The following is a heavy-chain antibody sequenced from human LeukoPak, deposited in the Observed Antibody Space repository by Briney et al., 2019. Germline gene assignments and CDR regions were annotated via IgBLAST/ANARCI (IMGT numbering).Heavy chain of an antibody. CDR2: VSAYNGNT. CDR1: GYTFTSYG. V-gene: IGHV1-18*01. J-gene: IGHJ6*02. D-gene: IGHD4-23*01. CDR3: ALRWNNYYGMDV. Sequence: GASVKVSCKASGYTFTSYGISWVRQATGQGLEWMGWVSAYNGNTNYAQKLQGRVTMTTDTSTSTAYMELRSLRSDDTAVYYCALRWNNYYGMDVWGQGTTVTVSS.